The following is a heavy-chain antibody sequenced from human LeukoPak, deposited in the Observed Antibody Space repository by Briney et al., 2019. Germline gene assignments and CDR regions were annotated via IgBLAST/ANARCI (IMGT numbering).Heavy chain of an antibody. Sequence: PGGSLRLSCAASGFAFGDYSMTWVCQAPGRGLEWVSSVDGGGGGTYYADSVKGRFTISRDNSKDTLYLQMNGLRAEDTAVYFCAKQSAGSAAWYSLHYDFWGQGTLVTVSS. V-gene: IGHV3-23*01. CDR2: VDGGGGGT. CDR3: AKQSAGSAAWYSLHYDF. CDR1: GFAFGDYS. D-gene: IGHD6-13*01. J-gene: IGHJ4*02.